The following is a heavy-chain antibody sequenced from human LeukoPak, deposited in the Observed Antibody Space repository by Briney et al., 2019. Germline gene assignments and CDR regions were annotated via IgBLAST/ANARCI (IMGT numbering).Heavy chain of an antibody. CDR2: ISVSSGI. D-gene: IGHD3-3*01. V-gene: IGHV3-48*01. Sequence: GGSLRLSCAASGFTFSSYEMNWVRQAPGKGLEWVPYISVSSGIFSADSVKGRFTISRDNSKNTLYLQMNSLRAEDTAVYYCARGYYDFWSGYYKTSDYWGQGTLVTVSS. J-gene: IGHJ4*02. CDR3: ARGYYDFWSGYYKTSDY. CDR1: GFTFSSYE.